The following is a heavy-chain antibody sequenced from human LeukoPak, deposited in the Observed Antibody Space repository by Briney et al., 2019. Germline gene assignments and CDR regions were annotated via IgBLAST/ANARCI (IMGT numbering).Heavy chain of an antibody. CDR1: GFTFSSHA. D-gene: IGHD1-26*01. CDR2: ISHDGSES. CDR3: ARDWGQRGVGATLAN. Sequence: EGSLRLSCAASGFTFSSHAMVWVRQAPGKGLEWVSFISHDGSESFYTESVKGRFTISRDNFKNTVDLQVSGLKEEDTAVYYCARDWGQRGVGATLANWGQGTLVIVSS. J-gene: IGHJ4*02. V-gene: IGHV3-30-3*01.